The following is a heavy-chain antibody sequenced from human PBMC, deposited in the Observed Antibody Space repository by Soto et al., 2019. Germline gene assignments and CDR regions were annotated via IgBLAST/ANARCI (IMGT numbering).Heavy chain of an antibody. CDR3: ARDNMYCSSTSCPNDAFDI. D-gene: IGHD2-2*01. CDR2: IYYSGST. J-gene: IGHJ3*02. Sequence: SETLSLTCTVSGGSISSYYWSWIRQPPGKGLEWIGYIYYSGSTNYNPSLKSRVTISVDTSKNQFSLKLSSVTAADTAVYYCARDNMYCSSTSCPNDAFDIWGQGTMVTVSS. V-gene: IGHV4-59*01. CDR1: GGSISSYY.